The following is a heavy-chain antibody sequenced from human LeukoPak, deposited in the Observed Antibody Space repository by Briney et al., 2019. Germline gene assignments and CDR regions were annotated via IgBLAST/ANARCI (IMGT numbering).Heavy chain of an antibody. CDR1: GYTFTGYY. Sequence: ASVKVSCKASGYTFTGYYMHWVRQAPGQGLEWMGRINPNSGGTNYAQKFQGRVTMTRDTSISTAYMELSRLRSDDTAVYYCARAGLRRLRGNWFDPWGQGTLVTVSS. CDR2: INPNSGGT. J-gene: IGHJ5*02. D-gene: IGHD5-12*01. V-gene: IGHV1-2*06. CDR3: ARAGLRRLRGNWFDP.